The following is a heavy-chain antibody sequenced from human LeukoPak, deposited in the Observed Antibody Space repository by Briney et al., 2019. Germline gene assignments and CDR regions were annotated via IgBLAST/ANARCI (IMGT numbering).Heavy chain of an antibody. V-gene: IGHV4-4*07. J-gene: IGHJ6*03. CDR3: ARVSFGYYDFWSGSLDIYYYYMDV. D-gene: IGHD3-3*01. CDR1: GGSISSYY. CDR2: IYTSGST. Sequence: SETLSLTCTVSGGSISSYYWSWIRQPAGKGLEWIGRIYTSGSTNYNPSPKSRVTMSVDTSKNQFSLKLSSVTAADTAVYYCARVSFGYYDFWSGSLDIYYYYMDVWGKGTTVTVSS.